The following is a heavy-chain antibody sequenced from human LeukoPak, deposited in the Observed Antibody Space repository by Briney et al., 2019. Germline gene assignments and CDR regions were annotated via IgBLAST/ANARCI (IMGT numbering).Heavy chain of an antibody. D-gene: IGHD3-22*01. CDR2: INCNTGGT. Sequence: ASVQVSCKASGYTFTGHYMHWVRQAPGQGLEWMGWINCNTGGTNYAQNSQGWVRMTRDTSISTVYMELSRLRSDDTAVYYCAREFSSSWFDYWGQGTLVTVSS. CDR3: AREFSSSWFDY. CDR1: GYTFTGHY. J-gene: IGHJ4*02. V-gene: IGHV1-2*04.